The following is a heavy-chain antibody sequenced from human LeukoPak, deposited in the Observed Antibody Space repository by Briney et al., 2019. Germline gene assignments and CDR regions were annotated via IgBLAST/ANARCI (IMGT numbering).Heavy chain of an antibody. V-gene: IGHV4-34*01. CDR3: ARAAYCSSTNCYGFDY. J-gene: IGHJ4*02. CDR2: VNHSGST. D-gene: IGHD2-2*01. Sequence: SETLSLTCTVSGGSISNYYWGWIRQPPGKGLEWVGEVNHSGSTYYNPSLKSRVTFSVDTSKKQFSLKLTSVTAADTAVYYCARAAYCSSTNCYGFDYWGQGTLVTVSS. CDR1: GGSISNYY.